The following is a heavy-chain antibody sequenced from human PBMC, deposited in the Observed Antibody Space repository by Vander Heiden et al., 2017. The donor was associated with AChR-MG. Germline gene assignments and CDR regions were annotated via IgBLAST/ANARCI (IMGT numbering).Heavy chain of an antibody. D-gene: IGHD3-16*01. V-gene: IGHV1-69*01. CDR2: IIPIFGTA. J-gene: IGHJ3*02. CDR3: ARKYDYVWGSYDAFDI. CDR1: GRTFSSYA. Sequence: QVQLLQSGAELKKPSSPVKVSCTASGRTFSSYAIRWVRQAPGQGLEWMEGIIPIFGTANYAQKFQGRVTITADESTSKAYMELSSLRSEDTAVYYCARKYDYVWGSYDAFDIWGQGTMVTVSS.